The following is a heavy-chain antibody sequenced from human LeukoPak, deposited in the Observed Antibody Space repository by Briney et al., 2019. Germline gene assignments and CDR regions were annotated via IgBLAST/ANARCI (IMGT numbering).Heavy chain of an antibody. CDR1: GGTFSSYA. Sequence: SVKVSCKASGGTFSSYAISWVRQAPGQGLEWMGRIILILGIANDAHKFQGRVTMGGGTSTSTAYMELSSLKSEDTAVYYCATFCSGGSYYSVHTIACCYYGMDVWGQGTTVTVSS. CDR2: IILILGIA. CDR3: ATFCSGGSYYSVHTIACCYYGMDV. J-gene: IGHJ6*02. D-gene: IGHD2-15*01. V-gene: IGHV1-69*04.